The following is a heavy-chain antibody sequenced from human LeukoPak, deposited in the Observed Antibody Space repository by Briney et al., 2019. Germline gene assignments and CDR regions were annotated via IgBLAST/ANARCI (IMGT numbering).Heavy chain of an antibody. V-gene: IGHV4-39*01. CDR1: GGSISSTGYY. J-gene: IGHJ3*02. D-gene: IGHD3-16*02. CDR2: IYYSGST. CDR3: ASRSLHHAFDI. Sequence: SETLSLTCTVSGGSISSTGYYWGWLRQPPGNGLEWIGSIYYSGSTYYSPSLKSRVTISADMSKSQYSLNLYSVIAADTAVYFCASRSLHHAFDIWGQGTVVTVSS.